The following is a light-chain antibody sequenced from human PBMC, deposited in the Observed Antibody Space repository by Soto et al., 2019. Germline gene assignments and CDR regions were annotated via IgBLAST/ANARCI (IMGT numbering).Light chain of an antibody. CDR2: ENN. CDR1: SSNIGNNY. J-gene: IGLJ1*01. CDR3: GTWDSSLSAGV. V-gene: IGLV1-51*02. Sequence: QSVLTQPPSVSAAPGQKVTISCSGSSSNIGNNYVFWYQQLPGTAPKLLIYENNKRPSGIPDRFSGSKSGTSATLGITGLQTGDEADYYCGTWDSSLSAGVFGTGTKVTVL.